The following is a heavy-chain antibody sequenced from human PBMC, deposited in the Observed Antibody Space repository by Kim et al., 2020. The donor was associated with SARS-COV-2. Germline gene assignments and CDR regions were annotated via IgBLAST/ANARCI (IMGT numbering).Heavy chain of an antibody. J-gene: IGHJ4*02. V-gene: IGHV3-23*01. CDR3: VRDGYNQVAFDF. D-gene: IGHD5-12*01. Sequence: YGDSVKGRFTISRDNSNNTLSLQMNSLRGEDTAVYYWVRDGYNQVAFDFWGQGTPVTVSS.